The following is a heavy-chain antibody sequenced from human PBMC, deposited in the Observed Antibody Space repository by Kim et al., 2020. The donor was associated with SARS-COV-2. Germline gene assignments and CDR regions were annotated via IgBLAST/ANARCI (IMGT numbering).Heavy chain of an antibody. V-gene: IGHV3-48*02. CDR3: ARGKSWPPAFES. D-gene: IGHD6-13*01. J-gene: IGHJ3*02. Sequence: YYADSVKVLFTISRDNAKYSLYLQISSLRDEDTAVCYCARGKSWPPAFESWGQGTMVTVSS.